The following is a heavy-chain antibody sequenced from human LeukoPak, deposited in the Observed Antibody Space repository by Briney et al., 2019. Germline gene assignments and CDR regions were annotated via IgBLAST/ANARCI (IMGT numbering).Heavy chain of an antibody. J-gene: IGHJ5*02. Sequence: SETLSLTCTVSGVSISSYFWTWIRQPAGKGLEWIGRIYSSGSTNYNPSLKSRVTMSVDTSKNQFSLKLSSVIAADTAVYYCARDLGYCPTTGCYQSRFDPWGQGTLVTVSS. CDR1: GVSISSYF. CDR2: IYSSGST. D-gene: IGHD2-2*01. CDR3: ARDLGYCPTTGCYQSRFDP. V-gene: IGHV4-4*07.